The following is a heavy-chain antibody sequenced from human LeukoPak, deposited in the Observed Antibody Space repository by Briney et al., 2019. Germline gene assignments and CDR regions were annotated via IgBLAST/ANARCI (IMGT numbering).Heavy chain of an antibody. Sequence: GRSLRLSCAASGFTFSSYGMHWVRQAPDKGLEWVAVIWYDGSNKYYADSVKGRFTISRDNSKNTLYLQMNSLRAEDTAVYYCAGARRGYSYGHLDYWGQGTLVTVSS. CDR3: AGARRGYSYGHLDY. CDR2: IWYDGSNK. J-gene: IGHJ4*02. D-gene: IGHD5-18*01. V-gene: IGHV3-33*01. CDR1: GFTFSSYG.